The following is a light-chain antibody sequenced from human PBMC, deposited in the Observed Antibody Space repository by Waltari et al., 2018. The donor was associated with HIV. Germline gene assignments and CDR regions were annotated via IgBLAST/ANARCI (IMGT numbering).Light chain of an antibody. V-gene: IGKV1-39*01. Sequence: DIQMTQSPSPLSASVGDRVTLTCRSSQSISSKLNWYQQRPGKAPDLLIYSASTLKSGVPSRFSGSGSGTDFTLTISSLQTEDFVTYYCQQSYGVPLTFGPGTKVEI. CDR3: QQSYGVPLT. CDR2: SAS. J-gene: IGKJ3*01. CDR1: QSISSK.